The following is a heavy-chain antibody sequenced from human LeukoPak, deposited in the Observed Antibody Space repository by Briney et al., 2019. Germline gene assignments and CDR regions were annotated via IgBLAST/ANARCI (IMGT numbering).Heavy chain of an antibody. Sequence: GGSLRLSCAASGFTVSSTYMSWVRQAPGKGLEWVSVIYSGGNIYYIESVKGRFTISRDTSKNTLYLQMNSLRVEDTAVYYCARDGQRLAPYAMDVWGQGTTITVSS. CDR3: ARDGQRLAPYAMDV. D-gene: IGHD6-25*01. CDR2: IYSGGNI. J-gene: IGHJ6*02. CDR1: GFTVSSTY. V-gene: IGHV3-53*01.